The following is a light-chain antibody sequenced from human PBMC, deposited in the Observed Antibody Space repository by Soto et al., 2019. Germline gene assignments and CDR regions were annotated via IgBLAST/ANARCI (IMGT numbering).Light chain of an antibody. Sequence: QSVLTQPPSASGTPGQRVTISCSGSSSNIGSNSVYWYQQLPGTAPKLLIYNNNQWPSGVPDRFSGSKSGTSASLAISGLRSEDEADYYCAVWDDSLSGYVFGTGTKVTVL. CDR2: NNN. J-gene: IGLJ1*01. CDR3: AVWDDSLSGYV. CDR1: SSNIGSNS. V-gene: IGLV1-47*02.